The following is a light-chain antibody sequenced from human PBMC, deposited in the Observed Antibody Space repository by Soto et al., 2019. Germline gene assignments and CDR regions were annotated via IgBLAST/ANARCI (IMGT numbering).Light chain of an antibody. Sequence: QSALTQPTSVSGSPGQSITISCTGNHNDIGTYDYVSWYQQHPGRAPRLLIQGVTTRPSGISGRFSASKSGLTASLTISGLQPEDEADYYCSSFTSNRIYVFGPGTKVTVL. V-gene: IGLV2-14*03. J-gene: IGLJ1*01. CDR3: SSFTSNRIYV. CDR2: GVT. CDR1: HNDIGTYDY.